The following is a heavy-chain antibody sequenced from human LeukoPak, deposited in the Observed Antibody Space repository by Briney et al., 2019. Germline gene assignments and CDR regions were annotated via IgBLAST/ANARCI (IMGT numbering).Heavy chain of an antibody. CDR2: ISYDGSNK. V-gene: IGHV3-30*18. CDR1: GFTFSNYG. J-gene: IGHJ4*02. Sequence: PGRSLRLSCAASGFTFSNYGMHWVRQAPGKGLEWVAVISYDGSNKYYADSVKGRFTISRDNSKNTLYLQMNSLRAEETAVYYWANEQSAFDYWGQGTLVTVSS. D-gene: IGHD6-19*01. CDR3: ANEQSAFDY.